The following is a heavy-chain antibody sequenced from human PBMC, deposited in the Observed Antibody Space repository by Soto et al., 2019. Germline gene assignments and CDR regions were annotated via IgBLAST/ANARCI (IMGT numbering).Heavy chain of an antibody. CDR1: GGSFSGYY. D-gene: IGHD5-12*01. CDR3: ARGGRRDGYRKTPRRFDY. J-gene: IGHJ4*02. V-gene: IGHV4-34*01. Sequence: LTCAVYGGSFSGYYWSWIRQPPGKGLEWIGEINHSGSTNYNPSLKSRVTISVDTSKNQFSLKLSSVTAADTAVYYCARGGRRDGYRKTPRRFDYWGQGTLVTVSS. CDR2: INHSGST.